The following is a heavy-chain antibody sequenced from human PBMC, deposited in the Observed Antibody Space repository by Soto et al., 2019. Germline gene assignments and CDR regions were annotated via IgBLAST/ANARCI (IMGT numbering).Heavy chain of an antibody. CDR1: GYTFTGYY. CDR2: INPNSGGT. V-gene: IGHV1-2*02. Sequence: ASVKVSCKASGYTFTGYYMHWVRQAPGQGLEWMGWINPNSGGTNYAQQFQGRVTMTRDTSISTAYMELSRLRSDDTAVYYCARARRYQLPTNWFDPWGQGTLVPVSS. J-gene: IGHJ5*02. D-gene: IGHD2-2*01. CDR3: ARARRYQLPTNWFDP.